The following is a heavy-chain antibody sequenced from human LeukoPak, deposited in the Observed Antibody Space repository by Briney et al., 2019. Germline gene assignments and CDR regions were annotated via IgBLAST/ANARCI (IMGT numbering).Heavy chain of an antibody. CDR1: GFTFSSYA. V-gene: IGHV3-30*04. Sequence: GGSLRLSCAASGFTFSSYAMHWVRQAPGKGLEWVAVISYDGSNKYYADSVKGRFTISRDNSKNTLYLQMNSLRAEDTAVYYCAGVYYDNPPDYWGQGTLVTVSS. CDR2: ISYDGSNK. CDR3: AGVYYDNPPDY. D-gene: IGHD3-22*01. J-gene: IGHJ4*02.